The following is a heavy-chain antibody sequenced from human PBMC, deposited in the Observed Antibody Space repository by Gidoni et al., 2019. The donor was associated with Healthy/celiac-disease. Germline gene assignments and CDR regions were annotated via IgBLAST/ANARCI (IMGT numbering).Heavy chain of an antibody. Sequence: QVQLVQPGPEVKKPGAPVKVSFQASGYSFTCYYMHWVRQAPGQGLEWMGWINPNSGGTNYAQKFQGWVTMTRDTSISTAYMELSRLRSDDTAVYYCAREADGYSYGQFDYWGQGTLVTVSS. CDR2: INPNSGGT. D-gene: IGHD5-18*01. V-gene: IGHV1-2*04. J-gene: IGHJ4*02. CDR1: GYSFTCYY. CDR3: AREADGYSYGQFDY.